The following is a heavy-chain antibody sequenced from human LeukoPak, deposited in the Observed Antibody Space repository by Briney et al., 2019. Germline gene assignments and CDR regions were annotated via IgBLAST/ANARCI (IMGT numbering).Heavy chain of an antibody. D-gene: IGHD6-19*01. CDR2: MNQDGSEK. Sequence: GGSLRLSCAASGFTFSNYWMSWVRQAPGKGLEWVANMNQDGSEKYYADSVKGRFIISRDNAKNSVYLQMNSLRDEDTAVYYCARDPYSGGYGAYYYYYMDVWGKGTTVTVSS. CDR3: ARDPYSGGYGAYYYYYMDV. V-gene: IGHV3-7*01. J-gene: IGHJ6*03. CDR1: GFTFSNYW.